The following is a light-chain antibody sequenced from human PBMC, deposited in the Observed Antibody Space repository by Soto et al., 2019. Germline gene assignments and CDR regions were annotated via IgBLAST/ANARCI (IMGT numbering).Light chain of an antibody. V-gene: IGKV3-15*01. J-gene: IGKJ5*01. Sequence: EIVLTQSPGTLSLSPGERATLSCRASQSVSSNYLAWYQHKPGQAPRLLIYGAYTRATGIPARFSGSGSGTEFTLTISSLQSEDFEVYYCQQYNNWPITFGQGTRLEIK. CDR1: QSVSSN. CDR2: GAY. CDR3: QQYNNWPIT.